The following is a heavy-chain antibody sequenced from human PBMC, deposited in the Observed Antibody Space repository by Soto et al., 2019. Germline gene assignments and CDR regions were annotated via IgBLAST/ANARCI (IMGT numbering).Heavy chain of an antibody. J-gene: IGHJ5*02. CDR3: ARGFRGFDP. V-gene: IGHV6-1*01. Sequence: SQTLSLTCAISGDSVSSNSAVWNWIRQSPSRGLEWLGRTYYRSKWYNDCAVSVKSRITINPDTSKNQFSLQLNSMTPEETAVYYCARGFRGFDPWGQGTLVNVSS. CDR1: GDSVSSNSAV. D-gene: IGHD3-10*01. CDR2: TYYRSKWYN.